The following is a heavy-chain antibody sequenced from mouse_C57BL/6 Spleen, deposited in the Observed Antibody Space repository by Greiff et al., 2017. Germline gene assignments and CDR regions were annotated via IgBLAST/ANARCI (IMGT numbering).Heavy chain of an antibody. CDR2: ISSGSSTI. J-gene: IGHJ1*03. Sequence: EVKLVESGGGLVKPGGSLKLSCAASGFTFSDYGMRWVRQATEKGLEWVAYISSGSSTIYYADTVKGRFTVSRDNSKNTLYLQMTSLRSEDTAMYYCARMATLYWYFGGWGTGTTVTVSS. V-gene: IGHV5-17*01. CDR3: ARMATLYWYFGG. D-gene: IGHD1-2*01. CDR1: GFTFSDYG.